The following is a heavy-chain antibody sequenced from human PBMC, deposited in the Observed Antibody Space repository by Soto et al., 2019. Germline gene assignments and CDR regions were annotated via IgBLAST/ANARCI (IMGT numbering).Heavy chain of an antibody. J-gene: IGHJ4*02. CDR3: ARDRGDYYFDY. CDR2: IYYSGST. D-gene: IGHD4-17*01. V-gene: IGHV4-59*01. CDR1: GGSISSYY. Sequence: SETLSLTCTVSGGSISSYYWSWIRQPPGKGLEWIGYIYYSGSTNYNPSLKSRVTISVDTSKNQFSLKLSSVTAADTAVYYCARDRGDYYFDYWGQGTLVTVSS.